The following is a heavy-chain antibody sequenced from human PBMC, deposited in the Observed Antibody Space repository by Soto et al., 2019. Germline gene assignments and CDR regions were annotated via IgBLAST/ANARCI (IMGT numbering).Heavy chain of an antibody. J-gene: IGHJ4*02. CDR2: IIPIFGTA. CDR3: ASPSRDGYNGFDY. Sequence: SVKVSCKASGGTFSSYAISWVRQAPGQGLEWMGGIIPIFGTANYAQKFQGRVTITADESTSTAYMELSSLRSEDTAVYYCASPSRDGYNGFDYWGQGALVTVSS. V-gene: IGHV1-69*13. D-gene: IGHD5-12*01. CDR1: GGTFSSYA.